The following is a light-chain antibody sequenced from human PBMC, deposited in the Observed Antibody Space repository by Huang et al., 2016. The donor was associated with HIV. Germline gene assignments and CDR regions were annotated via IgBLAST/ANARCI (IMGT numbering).Light chain of an antibody. CDR3: QQYSSYSSWT. CDR2: KAS. CDR1: QSITDW. J-gene: IGKJ1*01. V-gene: IGKV1-5*03. Sequence: IQMTQSPSTLSASVGDRVTITCRASQSITDWLDWYQQKPGKAPALLLSKASNLEDGVPFGFSGTGSGTEFTLTSSSLQPDDSATYYCQQYSSYSSWTFGQGTRVEIK.